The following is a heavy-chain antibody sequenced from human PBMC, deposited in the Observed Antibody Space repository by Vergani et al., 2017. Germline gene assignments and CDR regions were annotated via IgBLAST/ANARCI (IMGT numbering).Heavy chain of an antibody. D-gene: IGHD2-2*02. CDR1: GGSISSGGYS. V-gene: IGHV4-30-2*01. Sequence: QLQLQESGSGLVKPSQTLSLTCAVSGGSISSGGYSWSWIRQPPGKGLEWIGYIYHSGSTSYNPSLKSRVTISVDRSKNQFSLKLSSVTASDTAVYYCARLRYCSRTSCYIRAWYYYYYMDVWGEGTTVTVSS. CDR3: ARLRYCSRTSCYIRAWYYYYYMDV. CDR2: IYHSGST. J-gene: IGHJ6*03.